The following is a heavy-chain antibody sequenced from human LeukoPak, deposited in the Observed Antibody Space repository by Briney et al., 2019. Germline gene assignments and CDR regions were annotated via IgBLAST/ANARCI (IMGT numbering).Heavy chain of an antibody. D-gene: IGHD6-19*01. V-gene: IGHV3-66*01. J-gene: IGHJ4*02. CDR1: GFTFSSYA. CDR2: IYSGGST. CDR3: ARDSSPTAGSDY. Sequence: GGSLRLSCAASGFTFSSYAMSWVRQAPGKGLEWVSVIYSGGSTYYADSVKGRFTISRDNSKSTLYIQMNSLRTEDTAVYYCARDSSPTAGSDYWGQGTLVTVSS.